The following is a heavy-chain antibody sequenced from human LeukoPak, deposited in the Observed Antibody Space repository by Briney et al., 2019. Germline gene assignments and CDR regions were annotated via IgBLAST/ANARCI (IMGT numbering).Heavy chain of an antibody. Sequence: PGGSLRLSCAASGFTFSRFAMSWVRQAPGKGLEWVSTISGSGGTTNYADSVKGRFTFSGDNSKNTLYLQMNSLRAEDTAVYYCAKDLPDYGDYIEGYWGQGTLVTVSS. J-gene: IGHJ4*02. CDR3: AKDLPDYGDYIEGY. D-gene: IGHD4-17*01. CDR2: ISGSGGTT. CDR1: GFTFSRFA. V-gene: IGHV3-23*01.